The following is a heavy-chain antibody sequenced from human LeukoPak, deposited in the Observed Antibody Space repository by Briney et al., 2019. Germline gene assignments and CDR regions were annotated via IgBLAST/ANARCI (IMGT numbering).Heavy chain of an antibody. CDR3: AGGAYDFWSGYRGHFDY. Sequence: PSETLSLTCTVSGGSISYYYWSWIRQSPGKGLEWIGYIYYSGSTNYNPSPKSRVTISVDTSKNQFSLKLSSVTAADTAVYYCAGGAYDFWSGYRGHFDYWGQGTLVTVSS. V-gene: IGHV4-59*01. CDR2: IYYSGST. J-gene: IGHJ4*02. CDR1: GGSISYYY. D-gene: IGHD3-3*01.